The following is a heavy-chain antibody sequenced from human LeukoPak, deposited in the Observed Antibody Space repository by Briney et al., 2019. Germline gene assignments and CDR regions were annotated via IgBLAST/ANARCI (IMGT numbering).Heavy chain of an antibody. CDR2: IRSKANNHAT. D-gene: IGHD4-11*01. Sequence: GWSLRLSCAASGLTFSDSAMHWVRQASGKGLEWVARIRSKANNHATAYDASVKGRFTISRDDSKNTAYLQMNSLKTEDTDLYYCTRLGITETFDYRGQGTLVTVSS. V-gene: IGHV3-73*01. J-gene: IGHJ4*02. CDR3: TRLGITETFDY. CDR1: GLTFSDSA.